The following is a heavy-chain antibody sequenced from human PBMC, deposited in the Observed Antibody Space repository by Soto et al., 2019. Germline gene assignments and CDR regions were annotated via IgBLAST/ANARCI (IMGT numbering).Heavy chain of an antibody. J-gene: IGHJ4*02. CDR2: ISAYNGNT. CDR1: GYTFTSYG. Sequence: ASVKVSCKASGYTFTSYGISWVRQAPGQGLEWMGWISAYNGNTNYAQKLQGRVTMTTDTSTSTAYMELRSLRSDDTAVYYCARDQLPNYYDSTPLDYWGQGTLVTVSS. D-gene: IGHD3-22*01. CDR3: ARDQLPNYYDSTPLDY. V-gene: IGHV1-18*01.